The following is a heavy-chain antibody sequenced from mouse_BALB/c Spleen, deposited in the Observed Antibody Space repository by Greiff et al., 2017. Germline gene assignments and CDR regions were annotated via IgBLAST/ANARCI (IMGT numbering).Heavy chain of an antibody. D-gene: IGHD2-2*01. Sequence: EVQGVESGGGLVKPGGSLKLSCAASGFTFSSYAMSWVRQTPEKRLEWVASISSGGSTYYPDSVKGRFTISRDNARNILYLQMSSLRSEDTAMYYCARAYGYDPSFDYWGQGTTLTVSS. CDR1: GFTFSSYA. CDR2: ISSGGST. CDR3: ARAYGYDPSFDY. V-gene: IGHV5-6-5*01. J-gene: IGHJ2*01.